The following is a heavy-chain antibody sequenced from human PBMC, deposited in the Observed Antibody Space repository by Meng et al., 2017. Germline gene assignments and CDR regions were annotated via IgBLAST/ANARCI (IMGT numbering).Heavy chain of an antibody. J-gene: IGHJ4*02. Sequence: QGQLVQSGAEVKKPGASVQVSADASAYTLSGDGFSWVRQAPGQGLEWLGWINTYNGKTDYAHKFQDRVTLTTDTFTNTAYMELRSLRSDDTAVYYCATRGNPYLNCWGQGTLVTVSS. CDR3: ATRGNPYLNC. CDR1: AYTLSGDG. CDR2: INTYNGKT. V-gene: IGHV1-18*01.